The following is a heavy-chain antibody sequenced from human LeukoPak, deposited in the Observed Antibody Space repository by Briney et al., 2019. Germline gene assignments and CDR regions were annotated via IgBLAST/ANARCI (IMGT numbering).Heavy chain of an antibody. CDR3: ASIRGY. D-gene: IGHD2-2*02. Sequence: NASETLSLTCAVYGGSFSGYYWSWIRQPPGKGLEWIGEINHSGSTNYNPSLKSRVTISVDTSKNQFSLKLSSVTAADTAVYYCASIRGYWGQGTLVTVSS. CDR2: INHSGST. CDR1: GGSFSGYY. J-gene: IGHJ4*02. V-gene: IGHV4-34*01.